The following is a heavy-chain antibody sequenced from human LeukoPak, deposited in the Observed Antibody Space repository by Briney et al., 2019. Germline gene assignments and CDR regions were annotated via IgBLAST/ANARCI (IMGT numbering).Heavy chain of an antibody. D-gene: IGHD5-18*01. CDR3: ARDAMPIGYSYAWFDP. CDR2: IYTSGST. Sequence: SETLSLTCTVSGGSISSYYWSWARQPAGKGLEWIGRIYTSGSTNYNPSLKSRVTMSVDTSKNQFSLKLSSVTAADTAVYYCARDAMPIGYSYAWFDPWGQGTLVTVSS. CDR1: GGSISSYY. V-gene: IGHV4-4*07. J-gene: IGHJ5*02.